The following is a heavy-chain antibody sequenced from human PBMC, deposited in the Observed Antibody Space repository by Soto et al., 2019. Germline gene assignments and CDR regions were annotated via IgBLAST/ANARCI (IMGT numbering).Heavy chain of an antibody. J-gene: IGHJ6*02. CDR1: GYTFTGYY. V-gene: IGHV1-2*04. CDR3: ARDQTLYHGMDV. CDR2: INPNSGGT. Sequence: ASVKVSCKASGYTFTGYYMHWVRQAPGQGLEWMGWINPNSGGTNYAQKFQGWVTMTRDTSISTAYMELSRLRSDDTAVYYCARDQTLYHGMDVWGQGTTVTVSS.